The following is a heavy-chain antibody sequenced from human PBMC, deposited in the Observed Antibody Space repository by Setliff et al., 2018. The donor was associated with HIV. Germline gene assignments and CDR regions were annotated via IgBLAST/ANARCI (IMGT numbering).Heavy chain of an antibody. J-gene: IGHJ6*02. D-gene: IGHD3-22*01. V-gene: IGHV3-49*04. CDR1: GFTFGDYA. Sequence: GGSLRLSCSASGFTFGDYAMSWVRQAPGKGLEWVGFIRSKAYGGTTEYAASVKGRFTISRDDSKSIAYLQMNSLKTEDTAVYYCTRTPYDSLMGYYYYGMDVWGQGTTVTVSS. CDR2: IRSKAYGGTT. CDR3: TRTPYDSLMGYYYYGMDV.